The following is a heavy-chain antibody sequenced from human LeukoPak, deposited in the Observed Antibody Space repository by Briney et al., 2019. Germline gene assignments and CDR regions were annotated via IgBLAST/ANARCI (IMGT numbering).Heavy chain of an antibody. CDR2: ISYTGNT. CDR1: GGSVTSGGFY. D-gene: IGHD3-10*01. CDR3: ARHSGSGSLSRPFDP. V-gene: IGHV4-39*01. J-gene: IGHJ5*02. Sequence: SETLSLTCSVSGGSVTSGGFYWGCLRQPPGKGPEWITTISYTGNTYYNPSINSRVTASIDTSKNQFSLRLTSVTATDTAVYHCARHSGSGSLSRPFDPWGQGTLVTVSS.